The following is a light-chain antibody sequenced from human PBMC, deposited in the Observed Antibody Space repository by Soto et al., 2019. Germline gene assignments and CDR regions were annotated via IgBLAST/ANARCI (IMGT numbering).Light chain of an antibody. CDR2: EVS. V-gene: IGLV2-8*01. CDR3: SSSAGSDVV. Sequence: QSALTQPPSASGSPGQSVTISCTGTSSDVGGYNLVSWYQQHPGKAPKLMIYEVSKRPSGVPDRFSGSKSANTASLTVSGLQAEDEADYYCSSSAGSDVVFGGGTKVTVL. CDR1: SSDVGGYNL. J-gene: IGLJ2*01.